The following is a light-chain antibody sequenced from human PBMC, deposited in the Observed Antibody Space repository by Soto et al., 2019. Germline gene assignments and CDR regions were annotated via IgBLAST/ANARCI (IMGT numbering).Light chain of an antibody. V-gene: IGLV2-14*01. CDR2: DVS. CDR3: SSYTGSNTPVV. Sequence: QSALTQPASVSGSPGQSITISCTGTSSDVGGYNYVSWYQQHPGKASKLIIFDVSNRPSGVSNRFSGSKSGNSASLTISGLQAEDEADYYCSSYTGSNTPVVFGGGTKVTVL. J-gene: IGLJ2*01. CDR1: SSDVGGYNY.